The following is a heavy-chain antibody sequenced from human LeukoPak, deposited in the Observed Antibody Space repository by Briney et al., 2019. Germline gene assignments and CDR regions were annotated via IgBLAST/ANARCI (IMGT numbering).Heavy chain of an antibody. V-gene: IGHV1-46*01. Sequence: ASVKVSCKASGYTFTSYYMPWVRQAPGHGLEWMGIIDPTGGSTSYAQKFQGRVTMTRDTSTSTVYMELSSLRSEDTAVYYCARDPNCSSTSCHLKSAAFDYWGQGTLVTVSS. J-gene: IGHJ4*02. CDR3: ARDPNCSSTSCHLKSAAFDY. CDR1: GYTFTSYY. D-gene: IGHD2-2*01. CDR2: IDPTGGST.